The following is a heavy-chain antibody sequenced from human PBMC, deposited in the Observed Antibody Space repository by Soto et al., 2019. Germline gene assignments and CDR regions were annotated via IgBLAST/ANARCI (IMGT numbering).Heavy chain of an antibody. Sequence: SETLSLTCAVSVGSISSGGYSWSWIRQPPGKGLEWIGYIYHSGSTYYNPSLKSRVTISVDRSKNQFSLKLSSVTAADTAVYYCAREVGNRFFDYWGQGTLVTVSS. CDR2: IYHSGST. D-gene: IGHD2-15*01. J-gene: IGHJ4*02. CDR1: VGSISSGGYS. CDR3: AREVGNRFFDY. V-gene: IGHV4-30-2*01.